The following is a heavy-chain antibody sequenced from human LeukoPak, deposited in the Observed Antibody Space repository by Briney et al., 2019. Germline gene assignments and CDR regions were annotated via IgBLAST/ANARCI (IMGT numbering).Heavy chain of an antibody. D-gene: IGHD5-18*01. CDR1: GGSISNYY. Sequence: PSETLSLTCTVSGGSISNYYWSWIRQPAGKGLEWIGRIYITGSTNYSPSLKSRVTMSVDTSQNQFSLKLRSVTAADTAVYYCAREMGYSYGYWYFDVWGRGTLVTASS. J-gene: IGHJ2*01. CDR3: AREMGYSYGYWYFDV. CDR2: IYITGST. V-gene: IGHV4-4*07.